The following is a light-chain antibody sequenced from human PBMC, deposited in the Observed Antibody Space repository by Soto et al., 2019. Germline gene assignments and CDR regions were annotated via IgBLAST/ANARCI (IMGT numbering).Light chain of an antibody. CDR2: DAS. CDR3: QPRNSWPLT. Sequence: EIVLTQSPATLSLSPGERATLSCRASQSVRSDLAWYQKKPGQPPRLLIYDASKRATDIPARFSGSGSGTDFTLTITSLAPDDFAIYYCQPRNSWPLTFGGGTKVEIK. CDR1: QSVRSD. J-gene: IGKJ4*01. V-gene: IGKV3-11*01.